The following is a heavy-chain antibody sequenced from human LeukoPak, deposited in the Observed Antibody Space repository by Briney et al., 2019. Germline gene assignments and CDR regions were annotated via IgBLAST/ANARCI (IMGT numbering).Heavy chain of an antibody. D-gene: IGHD6-13*01. CDR2: ISGSGGSK. CDR3: AKGYSSSRGAFDI. V-gene: IGHV3-23*01. Sequence: GGSLRLSCAASGFTFSSYGMSWVRQAPGKGLEWVSAISGSGGSKYYADSVKGRFTISRDNSKNKLYLQMNSLRAEDTAVYYCAKGYSSSRGAFDIWGQGTLVTVSS. J-gene: IGHJ4*02. CDR1: GFTFSSYG.